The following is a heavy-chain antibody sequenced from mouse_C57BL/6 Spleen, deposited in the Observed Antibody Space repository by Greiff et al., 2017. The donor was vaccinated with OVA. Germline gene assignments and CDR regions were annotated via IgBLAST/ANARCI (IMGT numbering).Heavy chain of an antibody. CDR1: GFTIKNTY. CDR3: APDSSDYGFAY. CDR2: IDPANGNT. V-gene: IGHV14-3*01. D-gene: IGHD3-2*02. Sequence: VQLQQSVAELVRPGASVKLSCTASGFTIKNTYMHWVKQRPEQGLEWIGRIDPANGNTKYAPKFQGKATITADTSSNTAYLQLSSLTSEDTAIYYCAPDSSDYGFAYWGQGTLVTVSA. J-gene: IGHJ3*01.